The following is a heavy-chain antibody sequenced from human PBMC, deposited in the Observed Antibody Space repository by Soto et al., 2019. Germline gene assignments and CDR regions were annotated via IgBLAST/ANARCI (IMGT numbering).Heavy chain of an antibody. CDR2: LYSAGSA. Sequence: EVQLVESGGGLVQPGGSLRLSCAASGFTVSSYHMSWVRQAPGKGLEWVSVLYSAGSADFADSVKGRFTISRDNSKNTLDHQMGSMRAGDTAGYYCAIVDSMSYHYFDYWGEGTLVTVSS. V-gene: IGHV3-66*01. D-gene: IGHD1-26*01. CDR1: GFTVSSYH. J-gene: IGHJ4*02. CDR3: AIVDSMSYHYFDY.